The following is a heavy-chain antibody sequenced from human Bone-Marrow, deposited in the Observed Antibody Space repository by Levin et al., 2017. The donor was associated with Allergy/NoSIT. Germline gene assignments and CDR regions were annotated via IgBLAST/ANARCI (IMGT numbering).Heavy chain of an antibody. Sequence: GESLKISCAASGFSFSDAWMNWVRQAPGKGLEWVGRIKSKADGGTTDYAAPVEGRFTISRDDSKSTLYLQMNSLKTEDTAVYYYTAGHTLIILVPDTVYEPHDYWGQGTLVTVSS. CDR1: GFSFSDAW. CDR3: TAGHTLIILVPDTVYEPHDY. CDR2: IKSKADGGTT. D-gene: IGHD1-14*01. J-gene: IGHJ4*02. V-gene: IGHV3-15*07.